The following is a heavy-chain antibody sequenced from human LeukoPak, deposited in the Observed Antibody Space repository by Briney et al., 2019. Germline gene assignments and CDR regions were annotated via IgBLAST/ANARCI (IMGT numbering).Heavy chain of an antibody. Sequence: SETLSLTCTVSGGSISSYYWSWIRQPPGKGLEWIGYIYYSGSTNYNPSLKSRVTISVDTSKNQFSLKLSSVTAADTAVYYCARGFHIVLMVYAAPGNAFDIWGQGTMVTVSS. V-gene: IGHV4-59*12. CDR1: GGSISSYY. CDR3: ARGFHIVLMVYAAPGNAFDI. D-gene: IGHD2-8*01. CDR2: IYYSGST. J-gene: IGHJ3*02.